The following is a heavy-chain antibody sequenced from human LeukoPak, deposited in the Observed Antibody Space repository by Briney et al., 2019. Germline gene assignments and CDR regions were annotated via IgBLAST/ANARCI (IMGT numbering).Heavy chain of an antibody. CDR3: ARDLGGITIFGVVIILDY. J-gene: IGHJ4*02. V-gene: IGHV1-2*02. CDR2: TNPNSGGT. CDR1: GYTFTGYY. Sequence: ASVKVSCKASGYTFTGYYMHWVRQAPGQGLEWMGWTNPNSGGTNYAQKFQGRVTMTRDTSISTAYMELSRLRSDDTAVYYCARDLGGITIFGVVIILDYWGQGTLVTVSS. D-gene: IGHD3-3*01.